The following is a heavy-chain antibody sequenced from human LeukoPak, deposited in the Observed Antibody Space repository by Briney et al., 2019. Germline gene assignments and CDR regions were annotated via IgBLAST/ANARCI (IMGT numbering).Heavy chain of an antibody. Sequence: ASVKVSCKASGGTFSSYAISWVRQAPGQGLEWMGGIIPIFGTANYAQKFQGRVTITADKSTSTAYMELSSLRSEDTAVYYCARDYRLLWFGELSVGTFDYWGQGTLVTVSS. J-gene: IGHJ4*02. CDR2: IIPIFGTA. CDR1: GGTFSSYA. CDR3: ARDYRLLWFGELSVGTFDY. V-gene: IGHV1-69*06. D-gene: IGHD3-10*01.